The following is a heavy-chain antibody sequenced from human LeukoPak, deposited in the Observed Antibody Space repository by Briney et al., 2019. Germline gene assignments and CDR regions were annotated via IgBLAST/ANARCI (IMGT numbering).Heavy chain of an antibody. D-gene: IGHD3-22*01. J-gene: IGHJ4*02. Sequence: ASVKVSCKASGYTFTSYDINWVRQATGQGLEWMGWMNPNSGNTGYAQKFQGRVTMTRNTSISTAYVELSSLRSEDTAVYYCARDIGSVDSRAPLLNDYWGQGTLVTVSS. V-gene: IGHV1-8*01. CDR3: ARDIGSVDSRAPLLNDY. CDR1: GYTFTSYD. CDR2: MNPNSGNT.